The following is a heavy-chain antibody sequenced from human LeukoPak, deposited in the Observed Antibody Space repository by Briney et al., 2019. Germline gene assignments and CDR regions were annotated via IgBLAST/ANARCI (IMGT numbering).Heavy chain of an antibody. J-gene: IGHJ4*02. Sequence: KSSETLSLTCAVYGGSFSGYYWSWIRQPPGKGLEWIGEINHSGSTNYNPSLKSRVTISVGTSKNQFSLKLSSVTAADTAVYYCARVESMYYFDYWGQGTLVTVSS. D-gene: IGHD1-1*01. CDR1: GGSFSGYY. CDR2: INHSGST. CDR3: ARVESMYYFDY. V-gene: IGHV4-34*01.